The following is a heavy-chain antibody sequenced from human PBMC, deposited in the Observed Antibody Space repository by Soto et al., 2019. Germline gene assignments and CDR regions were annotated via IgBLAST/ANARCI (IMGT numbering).Heavy chain of an antibody. CDR1: EFTSSRYA. Sequence: EVQLLESGGGLVQPGGSLRLSCAGSEFTSSRYALSCVRQAPGEGLEWVSGISGTGDSTYYADSVKGRFTVSRDNSKTTVYLQMHSLRAEDTAVYYCAKYAGNYYHYYYMDVWGKGTAVTVSS. V-gene: IGHV3-23*01. J-gene: IGHJ6*03. CDR3: AKYAGNYYHYYYMDV. D-gene: IGHD6-13*01. CDR2: ISGTGDST.